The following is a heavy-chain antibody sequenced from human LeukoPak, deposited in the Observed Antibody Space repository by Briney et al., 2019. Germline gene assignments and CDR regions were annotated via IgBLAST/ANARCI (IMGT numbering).Heavy chain of an antibody. V-gene: IGHV4-61*02. J-gene: IGHJ4*02. Sequence: SETLFLTCTVSGGSISTGSYYCSWIRQPAGKGLEWIGRIYTSGSTNYNPSLKSRVTISVDTSKNQFSLRLSSVTASDTAVYYCARAIVATIFVDYWGQGTLVTVSS. CDR3: ARAIVATIFVDY. CDR1: GGSISTGSYY. CDR2: IYTSGST. D-gene: IGHD5-12*01.